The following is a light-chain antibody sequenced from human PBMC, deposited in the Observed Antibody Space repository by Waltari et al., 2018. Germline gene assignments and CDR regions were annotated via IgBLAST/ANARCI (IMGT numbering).Light chain of an antibody. J-gene: IGKJ2*01. CDR1: QSLVHSDGNTH. Sequence: DVVMTQSPLSLSVTLGQSASISCKSSQSLVHSDGNTHLTWLHQRPGQSPRRLIYRVFNRDSGVPDRFSGSGSGTDFTLKVNKVEAEDVGVYYCMQGTHWPYTFGQGTKLDIK. CDR3: MQGTHWPYT. CDR2: RVF. V-gene: IGKV2-30*02.